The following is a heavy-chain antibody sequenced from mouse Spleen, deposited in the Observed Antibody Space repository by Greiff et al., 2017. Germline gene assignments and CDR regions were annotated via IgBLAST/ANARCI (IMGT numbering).Heavy chain of an antibody. CDR1: GYTFTSYW. Sequence: QVQLKQSGAELVMPGASVKLSCKASGYTFTSYWMHWVKQRPGQGLEWIGEIDPSDSYTNYNQKFKGKATLTVDKSSSTAYMQLSSLTSEDSAVYYCATPYYDYEAWFAYWGQGTLVTVSA. D-gene: IGHD2-4*01. CDR2: IDPSDSYT. J-gene: IGHJ3*01. CDR3: ATPYYDYEAWFAY. V-gene: IGHV1-69*01.